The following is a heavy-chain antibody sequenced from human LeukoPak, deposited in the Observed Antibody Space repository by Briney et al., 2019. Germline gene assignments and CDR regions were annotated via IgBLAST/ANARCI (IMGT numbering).Heavy chain of an antibody. V-gene: IGHV3-23*01. CDR1: GLTFTTYA. D-gene: IGHD6-19*01. CDR3: AVLLVSGCYFDS. CDR2: ISGGGGRT. Sequence: GGSLRLSCAALGLTFTTYASGWVRQAPGKGLEWVSGISGGGGRTYNADSVKGRFTISRDYLKNTLYLQMDSLRVEDTAVCYCAVLLVSGCYFDSWGQGTLVTVSS. J-gene: IGHJ4*02.